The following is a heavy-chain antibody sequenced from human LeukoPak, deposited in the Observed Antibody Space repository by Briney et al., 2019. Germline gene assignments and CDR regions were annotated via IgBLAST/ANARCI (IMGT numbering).Heavy chain of an antibody. V-gene: IGHV4-38-2*02. CDR3: ARYSSSWGNDY. CDR2: IYHSGST. D-gene: IGHD6-13*01. J-gene: IGHJ4*02. Sequence: SETLSLTCTVSGYSISSGYYWGWIRQPPGKGLERIGSIYHSGSTYYNPSLKSRVTISVDTSKNQFSLKLSSVTAADTAVYYCARYSSSWGNDYWGQGTLVTVSS. CDR1: GYSISSGYY.